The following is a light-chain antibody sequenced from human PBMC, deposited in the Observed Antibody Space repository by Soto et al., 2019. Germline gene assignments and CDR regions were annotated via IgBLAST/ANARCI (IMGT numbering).Light chain of an antibody. CDR2: GVS. Sequence: THLASVLGLPGQWLPILCTKTSSYVGSYNLVSWYQHHPGKAPKIMIYGVSKWPSGVSNRFSGSKSGNTASLTISGLQAEDEADYYCCSYAGTSTLVFGTGTKVTVL. CDR3: CSYAGTSTLV. CDR1: SSYVGSYNL. J-gene: IGLJ1*01. V-gene: IGLV2-23*02.